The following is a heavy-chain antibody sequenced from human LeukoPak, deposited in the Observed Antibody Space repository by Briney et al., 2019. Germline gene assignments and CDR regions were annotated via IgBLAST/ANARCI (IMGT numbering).Heavy chain of an antibody. V-gene: IGHV4-34*01. CDR3: ARILRITIFGVVPAPLDV. D-gene: IGHD3-3*01. J-gene: IGHJ6*04. CDR2: INHSGST. CDR1: GGSFSGYY. Sequence: PSETLSLTCAVYGGSFSGYYWSWIRQPPGKGLEWIGEINHSGSTHYNPSLKSRVTISVDTSKNQFSLKLSSVTAADTAVYYCARILRITIFGVVPAPLDVWGKGTTVTVSS.